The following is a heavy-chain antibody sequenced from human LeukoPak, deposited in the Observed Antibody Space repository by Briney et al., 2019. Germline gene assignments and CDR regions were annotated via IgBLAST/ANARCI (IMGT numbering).Heavy chain of an antibody. J-gene: IGHJ4*02. CDR1: GFTFSNYA. Sequence: QSGGSLRLSCAASGFTFSNYAMSWVRQAPGKGLEWVSSISGSGSRTYYTDSVKGRFTISRDNSKNTLYLQMNSLRADETAVYYCASRPRADIGPLGFWGQGTLVTVSS. V-gene: IGHV3-23*01. D-gene: IGHD1-14*01. CDR3: ASRPRADIGPLGF. CDR2: ISGSGSRT.